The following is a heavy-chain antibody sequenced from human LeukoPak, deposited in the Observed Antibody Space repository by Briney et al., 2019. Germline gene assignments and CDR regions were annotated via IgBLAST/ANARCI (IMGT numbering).Heavy chain of an antibody. CDR3: ARTIVVVPATLRKGLYYYYYYMDV. D-gene: IGHD2-2*01. V-gene: IGHV1-8*02. CDR2: MNPNSGNT. J-gene: IGHJ6*03. Sequence: ASVKVSCKASGYTFTSYDINWVRQATGQGLEWMGWMNPNSGNTGYAQKLQGRVTMTTDTSTSTAYMELRSLRSDDTAVYYCARTIVVVPATLRKGLYYYYYYMDVWGKGTTVTVSS. CDR1: GYTFTSYD.